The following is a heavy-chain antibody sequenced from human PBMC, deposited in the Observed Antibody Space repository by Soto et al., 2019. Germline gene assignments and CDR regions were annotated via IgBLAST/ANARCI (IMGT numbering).Heavy chain of an antibody. V-gene: IGHV4-34*01. CDR1: GGSFSGYY. J-gene: IGHJ4*02. CDR3: ARLSSSSWYGTFDY. D-gene: IGHD6-13*01. Sequence: PSETLSLTCAVYGGSFSGYYWSWIRQPPGKGLEWIGEINHSGSTNYNPSLKSRVTISVDTSKNQFSLKLSSVTAADTALYYCARLSSSSWYGTFDYWGQGTQVTVSS. CDR2: INHSGST.